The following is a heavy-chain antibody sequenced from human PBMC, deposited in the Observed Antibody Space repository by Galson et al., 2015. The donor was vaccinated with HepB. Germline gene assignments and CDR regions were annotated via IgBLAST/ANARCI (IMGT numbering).Heavy chain of an antibody. CDR2: IKQDGSDK. CDR1: GFAFSNYW. CDR3: ARHMRRRGFMIPDY. Sequence: LRLSCAASGFAFSNYWMTWVRQAPGKGLEGVANIKQDGSDKYYVDSVKGRFTISRDNAKNSLYLQMNSLRAEDTAMYYCARHMRRRGFMIPDYWGQGTLVTVSS. J-gene: IGHJ4*02. D-gene: IGHD3-3*01. V-gene: IGHV3-7*03.